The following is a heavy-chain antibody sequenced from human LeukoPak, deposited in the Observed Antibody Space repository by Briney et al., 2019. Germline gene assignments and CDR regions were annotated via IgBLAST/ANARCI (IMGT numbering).Heavy chain of an antibody. CDR2: ISSDGSST. V-gene: IGHV3-74*01. Sequence: PGGSLRLSCTASGFTFGDYVMSWVRQAPGKGLVWVSRISSDGSSTTYADSVKGRFTISRDSAENTVYLQMKSLKGEDTAFYYCARPLLYYYGSETYFWFDLWGQGTLVTVSS. CDR1: GFTFGDYV. D-gene: IGHD3-10*01. CDR3: ARPLLYYYGSETYFWFDL. J-gene: IGHJ5*02.